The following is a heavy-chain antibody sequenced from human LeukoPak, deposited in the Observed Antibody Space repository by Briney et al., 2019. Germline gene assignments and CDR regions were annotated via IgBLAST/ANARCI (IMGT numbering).Heavy chain of an antibody. Sequence: SETLSLTCTVSGYSISRGYYWGWIRQPPGKGLEWIGYIYYSGTTNYNPSLKSRVTISVDTTKSQFSLKLSSVTAADTAVYYCARGVVIAPQTFDYWGQGILVTVSS. CDR3: ARGVVIAPQTFDY. V-gene: IGHV4-38-2*02. CDR2: IYYSGTT. J-gene: IGHJ4*02. CDR1: GYSISRGYY. D-gene: IGHD2-21*01.